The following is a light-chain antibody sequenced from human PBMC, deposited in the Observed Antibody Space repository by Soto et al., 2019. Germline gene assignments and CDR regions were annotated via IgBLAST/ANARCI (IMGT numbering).Light chain of an antibody. CDR1: QNVYSW. CDR2: KAS. Sequence: DIQMTQSPSTLSASVGERVTITCRASQNVYSWLAWYQQKPGKAPNLLIYKASNLQSGVPSRFSGSGSGTESTLTISSLQPDDFAAYYCQQYNTYPYTFGQGTKLEIK. V-gene: IGKV1-5*03. CDR3: QQYNTYPYT. J-gene: IGKJ2*01.